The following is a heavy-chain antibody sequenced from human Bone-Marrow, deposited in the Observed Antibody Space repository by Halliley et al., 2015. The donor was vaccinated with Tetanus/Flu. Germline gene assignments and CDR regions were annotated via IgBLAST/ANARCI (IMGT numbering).Heavy chain of an antibody. D-gene: IGHD3-22*01. V-gene: IGHV4-30-2*01. J-gene: IGHJ3*02. Sequence: IAFIYHSGPPYSNPSLRGRVTLSVDGSKTQFSLRLNSVTAADTAVYYCARGGYDDSPDAFDIWGQGTMVTVSS. CDR2: IYHSGPP. CDR3: ARGGYDDSPDAFDI.